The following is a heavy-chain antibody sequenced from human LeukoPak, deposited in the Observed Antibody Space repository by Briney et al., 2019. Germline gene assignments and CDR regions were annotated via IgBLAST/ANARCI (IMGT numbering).Heavy chain of an antibody. CDR3: ARDLGWELPHPSWFDS. CDR1: GYTFTGYY. V-gene: IGHV1-2*02. CDR2: INPNSGGT. Sequence: ASVKVSCKASGYTFTGYYMHWVRQAPGQGLEWMGWINPNSGGTNYAQKFQGRVTMTRDTSISTAYMELSRLRSDDTAVYYCARDLGWELPHPSWFDSWGQGTLVTVSS. D-gene: IGHD1-26*01. J-gene: IGHJ5*01.